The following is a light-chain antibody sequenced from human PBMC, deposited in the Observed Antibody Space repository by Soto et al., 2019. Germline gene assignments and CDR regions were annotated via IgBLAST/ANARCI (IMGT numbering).Light chain of an antibody. V-gene: IGKV3-11*01. CDR2: DAS. J-gene: IGKJ4*01. Sequence: IVLTQPPATLSLSPGEIATLSCRASQSVSSYLAWYQQKPGQAPRLLIYDASNTATGIPARFSGSRSGTDFTLTISSLEPEDVAVYYCQQRSNWTLTLGGGTNVDIK. CDR1: QSVSSY. CDR3: QQRSNWTLT.